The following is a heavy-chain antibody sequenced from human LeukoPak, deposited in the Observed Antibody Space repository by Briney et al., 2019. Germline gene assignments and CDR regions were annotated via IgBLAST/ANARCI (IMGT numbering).Heavy chain of an antibody. Sequence: ASVKVSCKASGYTLTSYDINWVRQATGQGLEWMGWISAYNGNTNYAQKLQGRVTMTTDTSTSTAYMELRSLRSDDTAVYYCARGSGYDLYYGMDVWGQGTTVTVSS. CDR2: ISAYNGNT. CDR3: ARGSGYDLYYGMDV. V-gene: IGHV1-18*01. J-gene: IGHJ6*02. CDR1: GYTLTSYD. D-gene: IGHD5-12*01.